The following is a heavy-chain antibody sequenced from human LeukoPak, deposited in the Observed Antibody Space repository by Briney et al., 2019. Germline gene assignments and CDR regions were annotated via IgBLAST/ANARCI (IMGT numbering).Heavy chain of an antibody. CDR1: GLTFNSAW. CDR3: TYLRPNSYYYYYMDV. Sequence: GGSLRLSCAASGLTFNSAWMSWVRLAPGKGLEWVGRIKSNIDGGTTHYAAPVKGRFTISRDDSKATLYLQMNSLKTEDTAMYYCTYLRPNSYYYYYMDVWGKGTKVTVSS. V-gene: IGHV3-15*01. CDR2: IKSNIDGGTT. D-gene: IGHD3-9*01. J-gene: IGHJ6*03.